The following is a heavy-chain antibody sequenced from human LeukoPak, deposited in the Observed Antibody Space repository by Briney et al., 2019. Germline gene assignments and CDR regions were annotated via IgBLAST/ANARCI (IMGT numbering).Heavy chain of an antibody. CDR2: ITGSSDFM. CDR3: AREGSIVPHQDLDS. V-gene: IGHV3-21*01. J-gene: IGHJ4*02. Sequence: GGSLRLSCAASGFTFSTYSMNWVRQAPGKGLEWVSSITGSSDFMSYADSVKGRFTISRDNAKNSLYLQMNSLRAEDTAVYYCAREGSIVPHQDLDSWGQGTLVTVSS. CDR1: GFTFSTYS. D-gene: IGHD2-8*01.